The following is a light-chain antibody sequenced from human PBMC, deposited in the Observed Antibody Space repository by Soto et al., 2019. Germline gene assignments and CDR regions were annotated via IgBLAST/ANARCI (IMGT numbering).Light chain of an antibody. CDR2: DVS. J-gene: IGLJ6*01. Sequence: QSALTQPASVSGSPGQSITISCTGTSSDVGGYDYVSWYQQHPGKAPKLMIYDVSNRPSEVSNRFSGSKSGNTASLTISGHRAGVGIVYTSSTKSTCGALFGRGTK. CDR1: SSDVGGYDY. CDR3: STKSTCGAL. V-gene: IGLV2-14*03.